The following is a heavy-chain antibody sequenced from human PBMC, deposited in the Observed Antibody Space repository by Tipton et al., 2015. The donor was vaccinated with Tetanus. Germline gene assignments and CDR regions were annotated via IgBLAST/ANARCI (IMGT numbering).Heavy chain of an antibody. CDR2: IHSDGSST. J-gene: IGHJ6*02. Sequence: AASGFTFSSYWMHWVRQAPGKGLVWVSRIHSDGSSTSYADSVKGRFTISRDNAKNTLYLQMNSLRAEDTAVYYCARASVGATYYYYYGMDVWGQGTTVTVSS. CDR3: ARASVGATYYYYYGMDV. V-gene: IGHV3-74*01. D-gene: IGHD1-26*01. CDR1: GFTFSSYW.